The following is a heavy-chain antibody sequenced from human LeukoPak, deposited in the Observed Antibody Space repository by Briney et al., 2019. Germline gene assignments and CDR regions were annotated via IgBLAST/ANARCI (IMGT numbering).Heavy chain of an antibody. J-gene: IGHJ4*02. CDR2: ISYDGSNK. V-gene: IGHV3-30*18. CDR3: AKDRTAGYDGLVDY. CDR1: GFTFSNYG. D-gene: IGHD5-12*01. Sequence: PGGSLRLSCAASGFTFSNYGMHWVRQAPGKGLEWVAVISYDGSNKYYTDSVKGRFTISRDNSKNTLYLQMNSLRAAETAVYYCAKDRTAGYDGLVDYWGQGTLVTVSS.